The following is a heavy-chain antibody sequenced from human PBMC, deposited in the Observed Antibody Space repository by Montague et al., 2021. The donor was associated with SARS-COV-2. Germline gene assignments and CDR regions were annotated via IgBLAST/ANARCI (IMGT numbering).Heavy chain of an antibody. V-gene: IGHV4-59*01. CDR1: GGSISSYY. J-gene: IGHJ6*02. CDR3: ARGLSRYSSGKTPFLHSEMDV. CDR2: IYYSGST. Sequence: SETLSLTCTVSGGSISSYYWSWIRQPPGKGLEWIGYIYYSGSTNYNPSLKSRVTISVDTSKNQFSLKLSSVTAADTVVYYCARGLSRYSSGKTPFLHSEMDVWGQGTTVTVSS. D-gene: IGHD6-19*01.